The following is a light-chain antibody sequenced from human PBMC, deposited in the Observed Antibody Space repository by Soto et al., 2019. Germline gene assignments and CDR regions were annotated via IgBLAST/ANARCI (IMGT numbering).Light chain of an antibody. CDR1: QSVSSN. CDR2: GAS. V-gene: IGKV3-15*01. J-gene: IGKJ1*01. Sequence: EIVMTQSPATLSVSPGERATLSCRASQSVSSNLAWYQQKPGQAPRLLIYGASTRATGFPARFSGSGSGTEFTLTISNLQSEDFAVYYCHQYNSYSWTFGQGTKVDIK. CDR3: HQYNSYSWT.